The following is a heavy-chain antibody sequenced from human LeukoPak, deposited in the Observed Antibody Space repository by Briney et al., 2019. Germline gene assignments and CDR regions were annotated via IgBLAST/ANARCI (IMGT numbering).Heavy chain of an antibody. CDR2: ISSSGSTI. V-gene: IGHV3-48*03. J-gene: IGHJ6*03. D-gene: IGHD2-15*01. CDR1: GFNFSNFE. CDR3: ARVLRYCSGGNCYSGGLGYMDV. Sequence: GGSLRLSCAASGFNFSNFEMNWVRQAPGKGLEWVSYISSSGSTIYYADSVKGRFTISRDNAKNSLYLQMNSLRAEDTAVYYCARVLRYCSGGNCYSGGLGYMDVWGKGTTVTISS.